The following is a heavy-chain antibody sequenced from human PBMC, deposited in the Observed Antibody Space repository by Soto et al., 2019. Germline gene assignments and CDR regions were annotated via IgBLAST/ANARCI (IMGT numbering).Heavy chain of an antibody. CDR3: ARPAGPWYYYGMDV. Sequence: GESLKLSCKGSGYSFTSYWISWVRQLHGKGLEWMGRIDPSDSYTNYSPSFQGHVTISADKSISTAYLQWSSLKASDTAMYYCARPAGPWYYYGMDVWGQGTTVT. J-gene: IGHJ6*02. CDR2: IDPSDSYT. V-gene: IGHV5-10-1*01. CDR1: GYSFTSYW.